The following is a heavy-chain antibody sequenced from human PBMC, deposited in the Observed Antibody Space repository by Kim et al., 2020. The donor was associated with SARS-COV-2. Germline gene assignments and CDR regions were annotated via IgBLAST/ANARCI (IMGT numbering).Heavy chain of an antibody. CDR3: TTGPIQLWLSGGKQRFDY. V-gene: IGHV3-15*01. J-gene: IGHJ4*02. D-gene: IGHD5-18*01. Sequence: KGRFTISRDDSKNTLYLQMNSLKTEDTAVYYCTTGPIQLWLSGGKQRFDYWGQGTLVTVSS.